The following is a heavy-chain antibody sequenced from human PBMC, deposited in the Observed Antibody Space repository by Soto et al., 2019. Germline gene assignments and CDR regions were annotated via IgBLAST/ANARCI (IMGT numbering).Heavy chain of an antibody. Sequence: QVQLQESGPGLVKPSESLSLTCTVSGGSISSYYWSWIRQPPGKGLEWIGFIYYSGSTNYNPSLKSRVPISVDTSKTQFSLKLSSVTAADTAVYYCARRYGGNFDYWGQGTLVTVSS. D-gene: IGHD3-16*01. J-gene: IGHJ4*02. CDR2: IYYSGST. CDR3: ARRYGGNFDY. V-gene: IGHV4-59*01. CDR1: GGSISSYY.